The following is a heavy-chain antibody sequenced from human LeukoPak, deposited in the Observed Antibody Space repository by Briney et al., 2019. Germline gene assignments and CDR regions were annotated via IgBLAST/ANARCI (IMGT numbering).Heavy chain of an antibody. V-gene: IGHV1-3*01. Sequence: ASVKVSCKASGYTFTSYAMHWVRQAPGQRLEWMGWINAGNGNTKYSQKFQGRVTITRDTSASTAYMELSSLRSEDTAVYYCARDVDSSGWSMYSYFDYWGQGTLVTVSS. CDR1: GYTFTSYA. CDR3: ARDVDSSGWSMYSYFDY. D-gene: IGHD6-19*01. J-gene: IGHJ4*02. CDR2: INAGNGNT.